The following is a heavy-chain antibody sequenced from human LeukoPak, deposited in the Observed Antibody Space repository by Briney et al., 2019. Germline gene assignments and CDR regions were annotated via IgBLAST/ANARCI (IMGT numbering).Heavy chain of an antibody. V-gene: IGHV3-30*18. CDR3: AKSDSSSPLDY. CDR1: GFTFSSHS. Sequence: GGSLRLSCAASGFTFSSHSMNWVRQAPGKGLEWVAVISYDGSNKYYADSVEGRFTISRDNSKNTLYLQMNSLRAEDTAVYYCAKSDSSSPLDYWGQGTLVTVSS. D-gene: IGHD6-13*01. J-gene: IGHJ4*02. CDR2: ISYDGSNK.